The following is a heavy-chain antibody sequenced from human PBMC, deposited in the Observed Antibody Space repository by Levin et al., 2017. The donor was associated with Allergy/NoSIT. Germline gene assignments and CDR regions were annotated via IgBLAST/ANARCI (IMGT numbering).Heavy chain of an antibody. CDR2: ISGGGNT. V-gene: IGHV3-23*01. D-gene: IGHD3-22*01. CDR1: GFTFSSYA. Sequence: GGSLRLSCAVSGFTFSSYAMSWVRQAPGKGLEWVSGISGGGNTYYADSVKGRFTISRDNSRNTLYLQMNNLRDEDTAIYYCAKGGSIVLISDLDRWGQGTLVTVS. CDR3: AKGGSIVLISDLDR. J-gene: IGHJ4*02.